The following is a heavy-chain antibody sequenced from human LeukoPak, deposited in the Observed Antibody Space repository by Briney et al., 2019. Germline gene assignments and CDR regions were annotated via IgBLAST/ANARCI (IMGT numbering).Heavy chain of an antibody. CDR1: GFTFDDYA. CDR3: AKAPRTRIAATGIDY. CDR2: ISWNSGSI. J-gene: IGHJ4*02. V-gene: IGHV3-9*01. Sequence: GGSLRLSCAASGFTFDDYAMHWVRQAPGKGLEWVSGISWNSGSIGYADSVKGRFTISRDNAKNSLYLQMNSLRAEDTALYYCAKAPRTRIAATGIDYWGQGTLVTVSS. D-gene: IGHD6-13*01.